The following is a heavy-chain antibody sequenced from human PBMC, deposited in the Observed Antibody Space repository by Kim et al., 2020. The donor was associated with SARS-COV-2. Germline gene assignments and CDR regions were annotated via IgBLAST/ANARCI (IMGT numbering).Heavy chain of an antibody. Sequence: SVKVSCKASGGTFSSYAISWVRQAPGQGLEWMGGIIPIFGTANYAQKFQGRVTITADESTSTAYMELSSLRSEDTAVYYCAREGFGRAAAGTGLPWFDPWGQGTLVTVSS. D-gene: IGHD6-13*01. CDR2: IIPIFGTA. CDR1: GGTFSSYA. V-gene: IGHV1-69*13. CDR3: AREGFGRAAAGTGLPWFDP. J-gene: IGHJ5*02.